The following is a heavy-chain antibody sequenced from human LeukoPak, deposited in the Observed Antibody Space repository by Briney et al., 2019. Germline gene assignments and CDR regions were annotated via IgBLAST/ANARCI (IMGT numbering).Heavy chain of an antibody. D-gene: IGHD3-3*01. CDR3: ARGGITIFGVVINPFDY. CDR2: ISSSSSYI. V-gene: IGHV3-21*01. J-gene: IGHJ4*02. CDR1: GFTFSSYS. Sequence: GGSLRLSCAASGFTFSSYSMNWVRQAPGKGLEWLSSISSSSSYIYYADSVKGRFTISRDNAKNSLYLQMNSLRAEDTAVYYCARGGITIFGVVINPFDYWGQGTLVTVSS.